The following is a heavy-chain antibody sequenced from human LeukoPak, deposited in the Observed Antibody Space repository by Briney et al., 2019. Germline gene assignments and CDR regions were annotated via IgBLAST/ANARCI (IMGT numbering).Heavy chain of an antibody. V-gene: IGHV5-51*01. D-gene: IGHD1-26*01. CDR1: GYTFTTYW. CDR2: IYPSDSDT. CDR3: ARQSRGGSSFDY. J-gene: IGHJ4*02. Sequence: GESLKISCKGSGYTFTTYWIGWVRQMPGKGLEWMGIIYPSDSDTRYSPSFQGQVIISADKSITTAYLQWSSLKASDTAMYYCARQSRGGSSFDYWGQGTLVTVSS.